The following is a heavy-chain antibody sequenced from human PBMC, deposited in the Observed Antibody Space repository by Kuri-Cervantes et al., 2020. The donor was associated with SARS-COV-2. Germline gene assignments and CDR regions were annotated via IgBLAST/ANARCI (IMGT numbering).Heavy chain of an antibody. CDR2: IRYDGSNK. CDR1: GFTFSSYG. D-gene: IGHD6-19*01. Sequence: GESLKISCAAPGFTFSSYGMHWVRQAPGKGLEWVAFIRYDGSNKYYADSVKGRFTISRDNAKNSLYLQMNSLRAEDTAVYYCARDSSSGWFSYWGQGTLVTVSS. V-gene: IGHV3-30*02. CDR3: ARDSSSGWFSY. J-gene: IGHJ4*02.